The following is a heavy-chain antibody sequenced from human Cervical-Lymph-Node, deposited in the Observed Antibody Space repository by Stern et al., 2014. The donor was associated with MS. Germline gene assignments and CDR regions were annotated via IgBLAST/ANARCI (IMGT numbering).Heavy chain of an antibody. CDR2: IRPILGTT. Sequence: VQLVESGAEVKKPGSSVTVTCRASRGSFRHNAIAWVRQAPGQGLEGMGAIRPILGTTDFARRFQGRLAIKADDSADVIYMELNSLTSEDTAVYYCARDRSLGVTPFFDYWGQGTLVTVSS. D-gene: IGHD3-10*01. CDR1: RGSFRHNA. J-gene: IGHJ4*02. CDR3: ARDRSLGVTPFFDY. V-gene: IGHV1-69*01.